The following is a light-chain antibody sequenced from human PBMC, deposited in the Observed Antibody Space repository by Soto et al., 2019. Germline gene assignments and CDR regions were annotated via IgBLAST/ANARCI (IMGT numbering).Light chain of an antibody. CDR1: SSNIGSNT. V-gene: IGLV1-44*01. CDR3: AAWDDSLNGYV. J-gene: IGLJ1*01. Sequence: QSALTQLPAASGTPGQRITISCSGCSSNIGSNTVNWYQQLPGTAPKLLIHGKNYRPSGVPDLFSGSKSDTSASLAISGLQSEDEAEYYCAAWDDSLNGYVFGTGTKVTVL. CDR2: GKN.